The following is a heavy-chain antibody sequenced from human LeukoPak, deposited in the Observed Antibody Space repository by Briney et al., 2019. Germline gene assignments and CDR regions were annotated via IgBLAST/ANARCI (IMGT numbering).Heavy chain of an antibody. CDR3: ASAGAVAGTPFDP. CDR2: IYYSGST. J-gene: IGHJ5*02. D-gene: IGHD6-19*01. V-gene: IGHV4-59*08. Sequence: SETLSLTCAVYGGSFSGYYWSWIRQPPGKGLEWIGYIYYSGSTNYNPSLKSRVTISVDTSKNQFSLKLSSVTAADTAVYYCASAGAVAGTPFDPWGQGTLVTVSS. CDR1: GGSFSGYY.